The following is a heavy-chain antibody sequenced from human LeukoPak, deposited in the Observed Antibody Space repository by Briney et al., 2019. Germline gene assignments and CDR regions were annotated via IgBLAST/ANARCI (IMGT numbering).Heavy chain of an antibody. V-gene: IGHV3-21*01. CDR1: GFTFSSYR. D-gene: IGHD3-3*01. CDR2: ISSSSSYI. CDR3: ARERNYDFWSGYSNWFDP. J-gene: IGHJ5*02. Sequence: PGGSLRHSCAASGFTFSSYRMNWVRQAPGKGLERVSSISSSSSYIYYADSVKGRFTISRDNAKNSLYLKMNSLRAEDTAVYYCARERNYDFWSGYSNWFDPWGQGTLVTVSS.